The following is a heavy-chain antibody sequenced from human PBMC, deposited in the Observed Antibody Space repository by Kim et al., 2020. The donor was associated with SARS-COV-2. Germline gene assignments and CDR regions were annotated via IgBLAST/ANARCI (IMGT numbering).Heavy chain of an antibody. Sequence: NGNTNYAQKLQGRVTMTTDTSTSTAYMELRSLRSDDTAVYYCARDRVFDYWGQGTLVTVSS. CDR3: ARDRVFDY. CDR2: NGNT. J-gene: IGHJ4*02. V-gene: IGHV1-18*01.